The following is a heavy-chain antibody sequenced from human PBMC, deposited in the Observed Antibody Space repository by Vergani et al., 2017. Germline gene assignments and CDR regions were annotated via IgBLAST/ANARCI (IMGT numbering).Heavy chain of an antibody. J-gene: IGHJ4*02. CDR3: AKSPAVAGTYLDY. D-gene: IGHD6-19*01. V-gene: IGHV3-30*18. CDR1: GFTFSSYG. Sequence: QVQLVESGGGVVQPGRSLRLSCAASGFTFSSYGMHWVRQAPGKGLEWVAVISYDGSNKYYADSVKGRFTISRDNSKNTLYLQMNSLRAEDTAVHYCAKSPAVAGTYLDYWGQGTLVTVSS. CDR2: ISYDGSNK.